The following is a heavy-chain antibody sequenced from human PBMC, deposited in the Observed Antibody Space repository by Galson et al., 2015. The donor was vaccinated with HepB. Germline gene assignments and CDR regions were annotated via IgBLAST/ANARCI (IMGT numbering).Heavy chain of an antibody. D-gene: IGHD3-10*01. CDR2: ISYDGSNK. CDR3: ATSGFGFGELFPIDY. Sequence: SLRLSCAASGFTFSSYAMHWVRQAPGKGLEWVAVISYDGSNKYYADSVKGRFTISRDNSKNTLYLQMNSLRAEDTAVYYCATSGFGFGELFPIDYWGQGTLVTVSS. CDR1: GFTFSSYA. V-gene: IGHV3-30-3*01. J-gene: IGHJ4*02.